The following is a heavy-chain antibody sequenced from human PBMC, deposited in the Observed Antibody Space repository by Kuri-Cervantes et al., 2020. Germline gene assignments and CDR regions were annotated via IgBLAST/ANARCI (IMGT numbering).Heavy chain of an antibody. CDR1: GFTFTSYA. Sequence: GGSLRLSCAASGFTFTSYAMTWVRQAPGKGLEWVSAISGSGSNTYYADSVKGRFTISRDNAKNSLYLQMNSLRDEDTAVYYCARARGGNSFGAEYYYGTDVWGQGTTVTVSS. CDR3: ARARGGNSFGAEYYYGTDV. CDR2: ISGSGSNT. D-gene: IGHD4-23*01. J-gene: IGHJ6*02. V-gene: IGHV3-23*01.